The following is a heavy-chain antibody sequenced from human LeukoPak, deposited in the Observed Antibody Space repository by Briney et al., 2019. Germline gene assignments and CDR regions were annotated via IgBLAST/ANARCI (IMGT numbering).Heavy chain of an antibody. Sequence: PGGSLRLSCAASGFTFSSYSMNWVRQAPGKGLEWVSSISSSSSYIYYADSVKGRFTISRDNAKNSLYLQMNSLRAEDTAVYYCARGKVRLLAVAGLEYFQHWGQGTLVTVSS. CDR3: ARGKVRLLAVAGLEYFQH. V-gene: IGHV3-21*01. CDR2: ISSSSSYI. D-gene: IGHD6-19*01. CDR1: GFTFSSYS. J-gene: IGHJ1*01.